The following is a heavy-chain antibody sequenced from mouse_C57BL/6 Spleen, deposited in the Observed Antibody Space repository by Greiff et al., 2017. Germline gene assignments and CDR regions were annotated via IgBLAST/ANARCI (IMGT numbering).Heavy chain of an antibody. D-gene: IGHD1-1*01. CDR2: IDPEDGET. Sequence: VQLKESGAELVKPGASVKLSCTASGFNIKDYYMHWVKQRTEQGLEWIGRIDPEDGETKYAPKFQGKATITADTSSTTAYLQLSSLTSEDTAVYYGARSGGITTVASYWYFDVWGTGTTVNVSS. V-gene: IGHV14-2*01. CDR1: GFNIKDYY. J-gene: IGHJ1*03. CDR3: ARSGGITTVASYWYFDV.